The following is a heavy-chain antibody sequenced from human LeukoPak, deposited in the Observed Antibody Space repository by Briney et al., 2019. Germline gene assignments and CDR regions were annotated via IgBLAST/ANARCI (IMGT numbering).Heavy chain of an antibody. D-gene: IGHD6-13*01. CDR3: ARGISSSWYGGSEYFQH. CDR1: GFTFSSYW. CDR2: INSDGSST. Sequence: GGSLRLSCAASGFTFSSYWMHWVRQAPGKGLVWVSRINSDGSSTSYADSVKGRFTISRDNAKNTLYLQMNSLRPEDTAVYYCARGISSSWYGGSEYFQHWGQGTLVTVSS. V-gene: IGHV3-74*01. J-gene: IGHJ1*01.